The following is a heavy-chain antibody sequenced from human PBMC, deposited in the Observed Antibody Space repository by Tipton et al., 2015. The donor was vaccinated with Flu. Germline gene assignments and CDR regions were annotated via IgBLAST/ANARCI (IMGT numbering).Heavy chain of an antibody. Sequence: TLSLTCTVSGGSISSYYWSWIRQPPGKGLEWIGEINHSGSTNYNPSLKSRVTISVDTSKNQFSLKLSSVTAADTAVYYCARDGDCSGGSCYARVDYWGQGTLVTVSS. CDR3: ARDGDCSGGSCYARVDY. CDR2: INHSGST. J-gene: IGHJ4*02. V-gene: IGHV4-34*01. D-gene: IGHD2-15*01. CDR1: GGSISSYY.